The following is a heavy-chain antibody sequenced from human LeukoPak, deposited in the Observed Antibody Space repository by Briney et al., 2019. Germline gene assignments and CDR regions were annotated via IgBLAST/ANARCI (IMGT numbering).Heavy chain of an antibody. CDR1: GDSVSSKSVS. CDR3: VRDFNWAFDY. D-gene: IGHD3-16*01. CDR2: TRYRSTWNT. V-gene: IGHV6-1*01. J-gene: IGHJ4*02. Sequence: SQTLSLTCAISGDSVSSKSVSWSCMWQSPSRGLESLGRTRYRSTWNTFYSLSVEGRITINADTSRNEVSLRLSSVTPEDTALYYCVRDFNWAFDYWGQGTLVTVSS.